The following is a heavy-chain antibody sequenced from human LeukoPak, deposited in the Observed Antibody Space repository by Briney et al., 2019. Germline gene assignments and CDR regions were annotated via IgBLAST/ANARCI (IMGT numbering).Heavy chain of an antibody. J-gene: IGHJ4*02. CDR3: ARRVHSSSWSSYFDY. D-gene: IGHD6-13*01. CDR1: GFTFSSCG. Sequence: PGGSLRLSCAASGFTFSSCGMHWVRQAPGKGLEWVAFIRYVGSDKYYADSVKGRFTISRDNSKNTLYLQMNSLRAEDTAVYYCARRVHSSSWSSYFDYWGQETLVTVSS. V-gene: IGHV3-30*02. CDR2: IRYVGSDK.